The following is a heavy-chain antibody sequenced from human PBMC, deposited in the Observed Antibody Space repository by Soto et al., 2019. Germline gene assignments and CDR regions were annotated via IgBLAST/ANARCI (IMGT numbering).Heavy chain of an antibody. D-gene: IGHD3-22*01. V-gene: IGHV3-15*07. CDR3: TTGSPLMIVVVSREDYFDY. J-gene: IGHJ4*02. CDR1: GFTFSNAW. CDR2: IKSKTDGGTT. Sequence: PGGSLRLSCAASGFTFSNAWMNWVRQAPGKGLEWVGRIKSKTDGGTTDYAAPVKGRFTISRDDSKNTLYLQMNSLKTEDTAVYYCTTGSPLMIVVVSREDYFDYWGQGTLVTVSS.